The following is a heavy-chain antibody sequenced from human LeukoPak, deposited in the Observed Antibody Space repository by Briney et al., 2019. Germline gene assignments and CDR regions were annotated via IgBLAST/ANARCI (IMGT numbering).Heavy chain of an antibody. V-gene: IGHV3-30*18. Sequence: GASLMISCEGSGSIFTSYWISWVRQAPGKGLEWVAVISYDGSNKYYADSVKGRFTISRDNSKNTLYLQMNSLRPEDTAVYYCAKVKEIQLWSQPFDYWGQGTLVTVSS. CDR1: GSIFTSYW. J-gene: IGHJ4*02. D-gene: IGHD5-18*01. CDR3: AKVKEIQLWSQPFDY. CDR2: ISYDGSNK.